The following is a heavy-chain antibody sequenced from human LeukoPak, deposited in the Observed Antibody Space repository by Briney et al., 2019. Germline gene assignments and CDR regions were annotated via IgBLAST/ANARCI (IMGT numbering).Heavy chain of an antibody. Sequence: ASVKVSCKASGYTFTSYDINWVRQATGQGLEWLGWLKPNSGNTGYAQKFQGRVDMFRNTCESTAYMLQSRLRSEDAAVNYCARGGGLGGAGTRDYWGQGTLVTVSS. V-gene: IGHV1-8*01. D-gene: IGHD6-13*01. J-gene: IGHJ4*02. CDR1: GYTFTSYD. CDR3: ARGGGLGGAGTRDY. CDR2: LKPNSGNT.